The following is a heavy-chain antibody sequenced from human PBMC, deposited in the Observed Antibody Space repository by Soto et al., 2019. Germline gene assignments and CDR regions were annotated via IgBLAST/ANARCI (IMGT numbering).Heavy chain of an antibody. CDR1: GFTFSSYA. D-gene: IGHD3-22*01. CDR3: AKDVGSTVVFTYYYGMDV. V-gene: IGHV3-23*01. CDR2: ISGSGGST. J-gene: IGHJ6*02. Sequence: GGSLRLSCAASGFTFSSYAMSWVRQAPGKGLEWVSAISGSGGSTYYADSVKGRFTISRDNSKNTLYLQMNSLRAEDTAVYYCAKDVGSTVVFTYYYGMDVWGQGTTVTVSS.